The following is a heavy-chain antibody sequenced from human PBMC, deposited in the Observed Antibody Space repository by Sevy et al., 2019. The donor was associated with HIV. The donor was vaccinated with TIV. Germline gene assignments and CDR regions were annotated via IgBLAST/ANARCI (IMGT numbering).Heavy chain of an antibody. V-gene: IGHV3-30*04. CDR2: ISTDGNIK. D-gene: IGHD3-22*01. Sequence: GGSLRLSCTASGFSFSNYAMYWVRQAPGEGLEWVAVISTDGNIKDYADSVKGRFTISRDNFKNTLYLQMNSPRAEDSAVYYCASHYYDSTGYYYPLDYWGLGTLVTVSS. CDR1: GFSFSNYA. J-gene: IGHJ4*02. CDR3: ASHYYDSTGYYYPLDY.